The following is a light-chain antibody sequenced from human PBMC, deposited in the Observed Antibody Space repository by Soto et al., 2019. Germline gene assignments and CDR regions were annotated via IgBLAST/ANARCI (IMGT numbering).Light chain of an antibody. Sequence: QSVLTQPASVSASPGQSITISCTGTSSDVGRFNYVSWYQQYPGKAPKLIIYDVVKRPSGISNRFSGSKSGNTASLTISGLQAEDEADYYCTSYATVTTLYVFGTGTKATVL. CDR3: TSYATVTTLYV. J-gene: IGLJ1*01. CDR1: SSDVGRFNY. V-gene: IGLV2-14*03. CDR2: DVV.